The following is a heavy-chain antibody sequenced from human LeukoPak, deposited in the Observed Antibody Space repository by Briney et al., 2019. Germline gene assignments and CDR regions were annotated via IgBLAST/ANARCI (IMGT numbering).Heavy chain of an antibody. J-gene: IGHJ4*02. CDR2: ISSSSSTI. CDR3: ARDSYSKNDY. V-gene: IGHV3-48*01. D-gene: IGHD4-11*01. CDR1: GFSFSTYS. Sequence: GGSLRLSCVASGFSFSTYSMTWVRQAPGKGLEWVSYISSSSSTIYYGGSVKGRSTVSRDNAKNSLYLQMNSLRAEDTAVYFCARDSYSKNDYWGQGTLVTVSS.